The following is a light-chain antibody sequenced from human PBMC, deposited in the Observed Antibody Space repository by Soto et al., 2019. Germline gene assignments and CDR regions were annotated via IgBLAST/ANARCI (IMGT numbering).Light chain of an antibody. V-gene: IGKV3-15*01. CDR1: QSVSSN. CDR2: CAS. CDR3: QQCYKWPQT. J-gene: IGKJ1*01. Sequence: EIGMGQAPGALSVSPGERATLSCSASQSVSSNFAWYQQKPGQAPRLLIYCASTRATGNPARFSGSGSETAYTITVSSLQSEDFAVYYWQQCYKWPQTCGQGTKAEIK.